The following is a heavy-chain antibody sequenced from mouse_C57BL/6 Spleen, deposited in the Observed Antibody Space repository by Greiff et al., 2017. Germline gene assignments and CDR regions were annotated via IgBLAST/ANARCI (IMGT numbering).Heavy chain of an antibody. CDR2: IDPSDSYT. CDR3: AGSGPFDY. V-gene: IGHV1-50*01. D-gene: IGHD3-2*02. CDR1: GYTFTSYW. J-gene: IGHJ2*01. Sequence: VQLQQPGAELVKPGASVKLSCKASGYTFTSYWMQWVKQRPGQGLEWIGEIDPSDSYTNYNQKFKGKATLTVDTSSSTAYMQLSSLTSEDSAVYYCAGSGPFDYWGQGTTLTVSS.